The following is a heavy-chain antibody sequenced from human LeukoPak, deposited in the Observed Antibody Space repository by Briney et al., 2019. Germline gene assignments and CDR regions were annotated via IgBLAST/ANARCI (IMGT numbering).Heavy chain of an antibody. Sequence: SETLSLNCAVYGGSFSGYSWTWIRQPPGKGLEWIGEFNHSGSTNYNPSLKSRVTISVDTSKNQFSLKLSSVTAADTAVYYCARGYDSSGYYYVWVYWGQGTLVTVSS. J-gene: IGHJ4*02. CDR3: ARGYDSSGYYYVWVY. CDR1: GGSFSGYS. CDR2: FNHSGST. D-gene: IGHD3-22*01. V-gene: IGHV4-34*01.